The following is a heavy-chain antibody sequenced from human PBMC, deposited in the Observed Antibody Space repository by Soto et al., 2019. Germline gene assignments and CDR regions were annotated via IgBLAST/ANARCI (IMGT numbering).Heavy chain of an antibody. J-gene: IGHJ4*02. CDR2: IIPIFGTA. D-gene: IGHD3-22*01. CDR3: ARTYYYDSSAQGGRNYYFDY. Sequence: GASVKVYCKASGGTFSSYAISWVRQAPGQGLEWMGGIIPIFGTANYAQKFQGRVTITADESKSTAYMELSSLRSEDTAVYYCARTYYYDSSAQGGRNYYFDYWGQGTLVTVSS. V-gene: IGHV1-69*13. CDR1: GGTFSSYA.